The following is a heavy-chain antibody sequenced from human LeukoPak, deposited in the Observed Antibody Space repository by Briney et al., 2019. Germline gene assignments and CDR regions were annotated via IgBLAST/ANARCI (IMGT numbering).Heavy chain of an antibody. CDR2: ISAYNGNT. CDR3: ARDRYCSSTSCYYYYGMDV. CDR1: GYAFTSYG. D-gene: IGHD2-2*01. V-gene: IGHV1-18*04. J-gene: IGHJ6*04. Sequence: SVKVSSKASGYAFTSYGISWVRQAPGQGLEWMGWISAYNGNTNYAQKLQGRVTMITDTSTSTAYMELRSLRSDDTAVYYCARDRYCSSTSCYYYYGMDVWGKGTTVTVSS.